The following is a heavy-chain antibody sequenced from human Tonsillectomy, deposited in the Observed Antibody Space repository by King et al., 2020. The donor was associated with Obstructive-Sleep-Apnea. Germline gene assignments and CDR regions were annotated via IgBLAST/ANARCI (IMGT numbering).Heavy chain of an antibody. CDR3: ARIQCFYGDYVWDDY. CDR2: IDWDDDK. D-gene: IGHD4-17*01. Sequence: VTLKESGPALVRPTQTLTLTCTVSGFSLSTGGMCVSWIRQPPGKALEWLARIDWDDDKYYRTSLKTRLTISKDTSKNQVVLMMTNMDPVDTATYYCARIQCFYGDYVWDDYWGQGTLVTVSS. V-gene: IGHV2-70*11. CDR1: GFSLSTGGMC. J-gene: IGHJ4*02.